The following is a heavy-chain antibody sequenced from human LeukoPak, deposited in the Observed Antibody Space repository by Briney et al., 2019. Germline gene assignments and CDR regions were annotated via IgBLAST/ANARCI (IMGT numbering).Heavy chain of an antibody. Sequence: PGGSLRLSCAASEFTFRTYGMHWVRQAPGKGLEWVSYISSTSSTIYYADSVKGRFTISRDNAKNSLYLQMNSLRAEDTAVYYCARAHPGDYSDFQFDYWGQGTLVTVSS. CDR1: EFTFRTYG. D-gene: IGHD4-11*01. V-gene: IGHV3-48*01. CDR2: ISSTSSTI. J-gene: IGHJ4*02. CDR3: ARAHPGDYSDFQFDY.